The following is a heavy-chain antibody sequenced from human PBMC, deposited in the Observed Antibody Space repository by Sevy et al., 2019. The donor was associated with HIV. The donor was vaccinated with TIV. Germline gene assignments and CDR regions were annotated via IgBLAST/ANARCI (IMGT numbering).Heavy chain of an antibody. CDR2: FDPEDCKT. Sequence: ASVKVSCKVSGYTLTELSIHWVRQAPGKGLEWLVTFDPEDCKTIYAQNFQGRVTMTEDTSTDTTYMELSSLRSEDTAVYYCASTRDYYDSSGYYFDYWGQGTLVTVSS. V-gene: IGHV1-24*01. J-gene: IGHJ4*02. CDR1: GYTLTELS. CDR3: ASTRDYYDSSGYYFDY. D-gene: IGHD3-22*01.